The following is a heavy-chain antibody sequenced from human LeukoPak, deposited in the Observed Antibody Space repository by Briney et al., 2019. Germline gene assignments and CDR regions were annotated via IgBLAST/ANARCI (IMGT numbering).Heavy chain of an antibody. Sequence: GGSLRLSCAASGFTFRSYWMSWVRQAPGKGLEWVATIKQDGSGKYYVDSVKGRFTISRDNAKNSVYLQMNSLRAEDTAVYYCARAWGVYSSSWYHQYDNWGQGTLVTVPS. V-gene: IGHV3-7*01. CDR1: GFTFRSYW. J-gene: IGHJ4*02. CDR2: IKQDGSGK. D-gene: IGHD6-13*01. CDR3: ARAWGVYSSSWYHQYDN.